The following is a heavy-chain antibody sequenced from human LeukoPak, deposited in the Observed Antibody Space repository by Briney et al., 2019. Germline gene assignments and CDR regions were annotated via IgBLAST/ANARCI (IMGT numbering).Heavy chain of an antibody. V-gene: IGHV4-4*07. D-gene: IGHD1-26*01. CDR2: IYIGDNS. J-gene: IGHJ4*02. CDR3: ARTTTGSYYNDY. Sequence: SETLSLTCTVSGVSISSYYWTWLRQPAAKGLEWIGRIYIGDNSNYNPSLKRRVTMSVDTSKNQFSLKLRSVTAADTAVYYCARTTTGSYYNDYWGQGTLVTVSS. CDR1: GVSISSYY.